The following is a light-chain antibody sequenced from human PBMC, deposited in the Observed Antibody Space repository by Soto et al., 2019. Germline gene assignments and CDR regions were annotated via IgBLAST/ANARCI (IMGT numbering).Light chain of an antibody. Sequence: EIVLTQSPGTLSLSPGERATLSCRASQNVGRNYVAWYQQKPGQAPRLLIFAASGRVTGIPDRFSGSGSRIDFTLTITRLEPEDFALYFCQQYGSSPPYTFGQGTTLEIK. J-gene: IGKJ2*01. CDR1: QNVGRNY. CDR2: AAS. CDR3: QQYGSSPPYT. V-gene: IGKV3-20*01.